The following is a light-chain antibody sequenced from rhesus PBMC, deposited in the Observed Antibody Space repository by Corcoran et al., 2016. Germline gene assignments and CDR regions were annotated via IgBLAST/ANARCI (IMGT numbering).Light chain of an antibody. CDR2: AAS. CDR1: QGISTY. Sequence: DIQMTQSPSSLSASVGDRVTITCRASQGISTYLNWYQQKPGKGPKRLIYAASSLESGVPSRFSGSGSGTDFTLTISSLQPEDFATYYCLQYNSDPYSFGQGTKLDIK. J-gene: IGKJ2*01. V-gene: IGKV1-43*02. CDR3: LQYNSDPYS.